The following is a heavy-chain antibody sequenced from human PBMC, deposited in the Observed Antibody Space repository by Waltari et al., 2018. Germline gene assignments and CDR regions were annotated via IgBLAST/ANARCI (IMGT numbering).Heavy chain of an antibody. J-gene: IGHJ4*02. D-gene: IGHD6-19*01. CDR3: VTSGVAGFY. CDR1: GFTFSHSW. Sequence: EVQLVESGGGLVQPGGSLRLSCAAYGFTFSHSWMYWVRQNPGKWLVWVSLISKEGSIVNYADSVKGRFTISSNNAQSTLFLQMNSLRVGDTALYYCVTSGVAGFYWGQGTRVTVSS. CDR2: ISKEGSIV. V-gene: IGHV3-74*01.